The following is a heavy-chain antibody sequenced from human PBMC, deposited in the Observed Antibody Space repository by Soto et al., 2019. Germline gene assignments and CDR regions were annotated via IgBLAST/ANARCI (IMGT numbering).Heavy chain of an antibody. CDR2: ISGSGGRV. D-gene: IGHD3-22*01. CDR3: AMTRLYDTGTHDYHRDALDI. J-gene: IGHJ3*02. CDR1: GFSFGTYV. Sequence: EVQLLESGGGMVEPRGSLKLSCAASGFSFGTYVMNWVRQAPGKGLEWVSGISGSGGRVYSADSVKGRFTISRDNSRNTLYLQMNSLRAEHTAIYYCAMTRLYDTGTHDYHRDALDIWGQGTQVTVSS. V-gene: IGHV3-23*01.